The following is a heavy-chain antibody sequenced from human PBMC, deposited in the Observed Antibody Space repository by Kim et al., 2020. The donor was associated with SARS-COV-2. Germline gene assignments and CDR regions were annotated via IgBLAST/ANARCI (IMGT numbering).Heavy chain of an antibody. Sequence: GGSLRLSCVVSGFSLKNYAMSWVRQAPGKGWEGASGIGGRGGRTYEAGSVKGRFSISRDTSKSTLYLHRDSLRVEDTAVYYCAKDISVTYRCYGMDVWGQGATVTVSS. CDR1: GFSLKNYA. CDR2: IGGRGGRT. D-gene: IGHD4-17*01. J-gene: IGHJ6*02. V-gene: IGHV3-23*01. CDR3: AKDISVTYRCYGMDV.